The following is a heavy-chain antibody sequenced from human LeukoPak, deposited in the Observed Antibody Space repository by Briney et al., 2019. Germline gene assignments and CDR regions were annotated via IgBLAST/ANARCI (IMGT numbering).Heavy chain of an antibody. D-gene: IGHD3-22*01. J-gene: IGHJ1*01. CDR2: IKQDGSER. CDR1: GFTFSNYW. CDR3: ARAPSEIGGYYPEYFRH. V-gene: IGHV3-7*01. Sequence: GGSLRLSCAASGFTFSNYWMSWVRQAPGKGLEWVANIKQDGSERNYVDSVKGRFAISRDNAKNSVSLQMNSLRAEDTGVYYCARAPSEIGGYYPEYFRHWGQGTLVTVSP.